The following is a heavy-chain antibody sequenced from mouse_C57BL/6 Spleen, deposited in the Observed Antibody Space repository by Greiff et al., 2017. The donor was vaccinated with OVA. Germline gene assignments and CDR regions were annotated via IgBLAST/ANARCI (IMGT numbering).Heavy chain of an antibody. Sequence: VQLQQSGAELVKPGASVKLSCTASGFNIKDYYMHWVKPRTDQGLEWIGRIDPEDGETTSAPKFPGKAPIPADTSSNTAYLQLSSLTSEDTAVYYCASYSNYGGDFDYWGQGTTLTVSS. V-gene: IGHV14-2*01. CDR1: GFNIKDYY. CDR2: IDPEDGET. J-gene: IGHJ2*01. D-gene: IGHD2-5*01. CDR3: ASYSNYGGDFDY.